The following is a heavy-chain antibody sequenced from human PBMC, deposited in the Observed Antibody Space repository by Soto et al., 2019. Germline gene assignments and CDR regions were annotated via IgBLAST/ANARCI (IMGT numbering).Heavy chain of an antibody. CDR3: VRVLDSSWYADL. Sequence: WTWIRQAPGTGLEYIGYIFYTGVTNYNPPLSSRVTISLDTSKNHFSLKLNSMTAADTAVYYCVRVLDSSWYADLWGRGTLVTVSS. CDR2: IFYTGVT. J-gene: IGHJ2*01. V-gene: IGHV4-61*03. D-gene: IGHD3-22*01.